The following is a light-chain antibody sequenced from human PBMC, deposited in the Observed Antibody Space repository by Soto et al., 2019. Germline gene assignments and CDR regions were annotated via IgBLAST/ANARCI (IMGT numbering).Light chain of an antibody. J-gene: IGLJ3*02. CDR3: TSYTASDTWV. Sequence: QSALTQPASVSGSPGQSVTISCTGTSSDIGAYNFVSWFQHHPGKAPKLLIYEVTNRPSGISDRFSGSKSDNTASLTISGLQDEDEADYYCTSYTASDTWVFGRGTKLTVL. CDR2: EVT. CDR1: SSDIGAYNF. V-gene: IGLV2-14*01.